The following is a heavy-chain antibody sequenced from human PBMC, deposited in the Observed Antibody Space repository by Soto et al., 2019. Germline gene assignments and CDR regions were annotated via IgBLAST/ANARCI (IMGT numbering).Heavy chain of an antibody. Sequence: PGGSLRLSCTASGFIFSNAWINWVRQAPGKGLEWVSGINWNGGSTGYADSVKGRFTISRDNAKNSLYLQMNSLRAEDTALYYCARGRGDGYGGNYFDYWGQGTLVTVSS. CDR1: GFIFSNAW. J-gene: IGHJ4*02. CDR3: ARGRGDGYGGNYFDY. V-gene: IGHV3-20*04. CDR2: INWNGGST. D-gene: IGHD4-17*01.